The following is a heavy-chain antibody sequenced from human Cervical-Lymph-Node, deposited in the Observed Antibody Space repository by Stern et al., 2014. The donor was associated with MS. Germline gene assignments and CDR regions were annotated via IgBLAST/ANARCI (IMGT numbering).Heavy chain of an antibody. D-gene: IGHD2-2*01. CDR3: ARIVVVPAAMRHFDY. CDR1: GFSLSNARMG. CDR2: IFSNDEK. Sequence: GSGPVLVKPTETLTLTCTVSGFSLSNARMGVSWIRQPPGKALEWLAHIFSNDEKSYSTSLKSRLTISKDTSKSQVVLTMTNMDPVDTATYYCARIVVVPAAMRHFDYWGQGTLVTVSS. J-gene: IGHJ4*02. V-gene: IGHV2-26*01.